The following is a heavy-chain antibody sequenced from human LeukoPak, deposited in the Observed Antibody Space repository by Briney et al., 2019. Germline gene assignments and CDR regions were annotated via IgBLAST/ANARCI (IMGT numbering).Heavy chain of an antibody. V-gene: IGHV3-23*01. CDR1: GGSFSGYY. CDR2: ISNSGGTT. Sequence: PSETLSLTCAVSGGSFSGYYWNWIRQTPGKGLEWVSTISNSGGTTYYADSVKGRFTISRDDSENTLYLQMNSLRAEDTAVYYCAKATGYLLWGQGTLVTVSS. CDR3: AKATGYLL. D-gene: IGHD1-14*01. J-gene: IGHJ4*02.